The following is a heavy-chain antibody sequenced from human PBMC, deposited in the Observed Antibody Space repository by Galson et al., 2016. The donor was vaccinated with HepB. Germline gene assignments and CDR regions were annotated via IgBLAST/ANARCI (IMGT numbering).Heavy chain of an antibody. CDR3: ARIIRPFAEFDS. D-gene: IGHD3-16*01. CDR1: GFTSSNHW. J-gene: IGHJ4*02. CDR2: ISQDGGKK. Sequence: SLRLSCAASGFTSSNHWMSWVRQAPGKGLEWVAGISQDGGKKDYLESVKGRFTISRDNAKNSLYLQMDNLRAEDTAVYYCARIIRPFAEFDSWGQGTLVTVA. V-gene: IGHV3-7*01.